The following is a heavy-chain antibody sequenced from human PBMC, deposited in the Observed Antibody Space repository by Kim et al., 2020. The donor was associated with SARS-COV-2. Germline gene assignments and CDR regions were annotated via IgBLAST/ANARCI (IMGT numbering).Heavy chain of an antibody. CDR2: IRSKTYGGTA. Sequence: GGSLRLSCTASGFTFDDYPLTWFRQAPGKGLEWVGFIRSKTYGGTAEYAAAVKGRFTISRDDSKDTAYLQMSSLKTEDSAIYYCSRPASNSIRTFYFDYWGHGALVTVSS. V-gene: IGHV3-49*03. CDR3: SRPASNSIRTFYFDY. CDR1: GFTFDDYP. D-gene: IGHD2-21*01. J-gene: IGHJ4*01.